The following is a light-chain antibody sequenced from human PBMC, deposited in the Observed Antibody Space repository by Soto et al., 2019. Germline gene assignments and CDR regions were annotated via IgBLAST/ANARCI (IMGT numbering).Light chain of an antibody. Sequence: QPVLTQPPTVSGAPGQRVIISCTGGSSNIGADYEVHWYQQLPGTAPKLLIYGNTNRPSGVPDRFSGSKSGSSASLAITGLQAEDEAEYYCQSYDNTLKGCVFGTGNKVTVL. CDR1: SSNIGADYE. CDR2: GNT. J-gene: IGLJ1*01. CDR3: QSYDNTLKGCV. V-gene: IGLV1-40*01.